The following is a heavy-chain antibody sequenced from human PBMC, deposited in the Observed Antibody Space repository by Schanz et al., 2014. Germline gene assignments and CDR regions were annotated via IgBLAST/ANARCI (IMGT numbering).Heavy chain of an antibody. D-gene: IGHD3-22*01. V-gene: IGHV3-21*04. CDR3: ARDKNYDDSAEYGMDV. CDR1: GFPFDTYI. Sequence: EVQVVESGGGLVKPGGSLRLSCAASGFPFDTYIMKWVRQAPGKGLEWVSSISSNSDYIYYSESVKGRFTISRDNAKNSLYLQMNSLRAEDAAVYRCARDKNYDDSAEYGMDVWGQGTTVTVSS. CDR2: ISSNSDYI. J-gene: IGHJ6*02.